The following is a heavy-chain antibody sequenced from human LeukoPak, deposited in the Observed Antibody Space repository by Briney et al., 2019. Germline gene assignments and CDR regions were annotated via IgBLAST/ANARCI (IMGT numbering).Heavy chain of an antibody. CDR3: ARVSRGFLEWLPFDY. Sequence: PGGSLRLSCAASGFTFSQYWMSWVRQAPGKGLVWVSRINSDGSSTSYADSVKGRFTISRDNAKNTLYLQMNSLRAEDTAVYYCARVSRGFLEWLPFDYWGQGTLVTVSS. J-gene: IGHJ4*02. V-gene: IGHV3-74*01. D-gene: IGHD3-3*01. CDR1: GFTFSQYW. CDR2: INSDGSST.